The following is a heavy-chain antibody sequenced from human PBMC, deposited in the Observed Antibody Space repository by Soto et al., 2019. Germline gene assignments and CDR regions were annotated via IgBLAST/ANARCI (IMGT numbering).Heavy chain of an antibody. Sequence: GGSLRLSCEASGFPFNTYAMTWFRQLPGMGLEWVSTTSIGGNTDFAESVRGRFSVSRDNSKNTLYLQMTNLRAEDAAIYFCAKDLRPGLVVPTKSGFDPWGQGNRVTVSS. V-gene: IGHV3-23*01. J-gene: IGHJ5*02. CDR3: AKDLRPGLVVPTKSGFDP. D-gene: IGHD3-10*01. CDR1: GFPFNTYA. CDR2: TSIGGNT.